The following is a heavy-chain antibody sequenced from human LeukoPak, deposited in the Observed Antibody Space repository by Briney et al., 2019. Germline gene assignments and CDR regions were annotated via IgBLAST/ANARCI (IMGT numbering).Heavy chain of an antibody. CDR2: ISSSGNTI. V-gene: IGHV3-48*03. D-gene: IGHD5-12*01. CDR1: GFTFSSYE. Sequence: GGSLRLSCAASGFTFSSYEMNWVRQAPGKGLEWVSYISSSGNTIYYADPVKGRFTVSRDNAKNSLYLQMNSLTAEDTAVYYCARDNGGYSGYDQFDFWGQGTLVTVSS. J-gene: IGHJ4*02. CDR3: ARDNGGYSGYDQFDF.